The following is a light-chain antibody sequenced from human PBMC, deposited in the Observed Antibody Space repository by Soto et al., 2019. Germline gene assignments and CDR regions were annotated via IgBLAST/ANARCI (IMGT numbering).Light chain of an antibody. CDR2: KAS. J-gene: IGKJ1*01. V-gene: IGKV1-5*03. CDR3: QQYKT. Sequence: DIQLTQSPSNLSASVGDRVTITCRASQSISSWLAWYQQKPGKAPRLLIYKASSLASGVPSRFSGSGSGTEFTLTISSLQPDDFATYYCQQYKTFGQGTKVDIK. CDR1: QSISSW.